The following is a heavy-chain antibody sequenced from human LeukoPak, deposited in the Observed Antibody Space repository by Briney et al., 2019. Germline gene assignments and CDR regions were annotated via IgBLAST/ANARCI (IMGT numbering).Heavy chain of an antibody. Sequence: SVKVSCKASGGTFSSYAISWVRQAPGQGLEWMGGIIPIFGTANYAQRFQGRVTITADKSTSTAYMELSSLRSEDTAVYYCARSYDILTGYTRDDYWGQGTLVTVSS. J-gene: IGHJ4*02. CDR3: ARSYDILTGYTRDDY. CDR2: IIPIFGTA. D-gene: IGHD3-9*01. V-gene: IGHV1-69*06. CDR1: GGTFSSYA.